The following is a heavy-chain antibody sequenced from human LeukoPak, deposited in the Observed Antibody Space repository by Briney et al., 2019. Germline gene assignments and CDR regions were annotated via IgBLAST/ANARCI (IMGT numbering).Heavy chain of an antibody. CDR1: GYTFTGYY. J-gene: IGHJ6*02. V-gene: IGHV1-2*04. CDR3: ARALAAAGFPCYYYGMDV. CDR2: INPNSGGT. Sequence: ASVKVSCKASGYTFTGYYMHWVRQAPGQGLEWMGWINPNSGGTNYAQKFQGWVTMTRDTSISTAYMELSRLRSDDTAVYYCARALAAAGFPCYYYGMDVWGQGTTVTVSS. D-gene: IGHD6-13*01.